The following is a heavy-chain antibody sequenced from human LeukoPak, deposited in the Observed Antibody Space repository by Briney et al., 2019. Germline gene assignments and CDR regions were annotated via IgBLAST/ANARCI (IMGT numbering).Heavy chain of an antibody. CDR1: GFTFSSYP. J-gene: IGHJ3*01. D-gene: IGHD1-7*01. CDR2: ISDSALTT. V-gene: IGHV3-23*01. Sequence: GGSLRLSCAASGFTFSSYPMSWVRQTPGKGLEWVSRISDSALTTDYTDSVKGRLTISRDNSKNTLYLQMNSLRAADAAVYYCAKEGATYHWNYIDPFDVWGRGTVITVSS. CDR3: AKEGATYHWNYIDPFDV.